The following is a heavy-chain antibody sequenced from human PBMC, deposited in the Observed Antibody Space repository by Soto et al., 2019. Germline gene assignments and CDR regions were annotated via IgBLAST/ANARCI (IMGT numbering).Heavy chain of an antibody. D-gene: IGHD7-27*01. V-gene: IGHV3-21*01. CDR2: ISSSSYI. J-gene: IGHJ6*02. CDR3: ARDLGKYYYYGMDV. CDR1: GFTFSSYS. Sequence: GGSLRLSCAASGFTFSSYSMNWVRQAPGKGLEWVSSISSSSYIYYADSVKGRFTISRDNAKNSLYLQMNSLRAEDTAVYYCARDLGKYYYYGMDVWGQGTTVTVSS.